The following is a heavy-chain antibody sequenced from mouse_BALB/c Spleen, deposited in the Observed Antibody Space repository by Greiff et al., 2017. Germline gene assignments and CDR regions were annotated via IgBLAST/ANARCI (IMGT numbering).Heavy chain of an antibody. Sequence: VMLVESGPGLVAPSQSLSITCTVSGFSLTSYGVHWVRQPPGKGLEWLGVIWAGGSTNYNSALMSRLSISKDNSKSQVFLKMNSLQTDDTAMYYCARDGGNWDEGFAYWGQGTLVTVSA. D-gene: IGHD4-1*01. J-gene: IGHJ3*01. CDR2: IWAGGST. V-gene: IGHV2-9*02. CDR1: GFSLTSYG. CDR3: ARDGGNWDEGFAY.